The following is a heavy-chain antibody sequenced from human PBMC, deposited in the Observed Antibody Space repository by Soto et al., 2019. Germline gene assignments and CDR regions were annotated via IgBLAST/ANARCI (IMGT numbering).Heavy chain of an antibody. CDR3: ARDGFYAGLGRYSYGYSPPRFHGMDV. CDR1: GYTFTTYG. D-gene: IGHD5-18*01. Sequence: QAQLVQSGAEVKKPGASVKVSCKASGYTFTTYGISWVRQAPGQGLEWMGWISSYNDNTNYAQNLQGRVTMTTDTSTTTAYMELRSLRSDDTAVYYCARDGFYAGLGRYSYGYSPPRFHGMDVW. V-gene: IGHV1-18*01. J-gene: IGHJ6*01. CDR2: ISSYNDNT.